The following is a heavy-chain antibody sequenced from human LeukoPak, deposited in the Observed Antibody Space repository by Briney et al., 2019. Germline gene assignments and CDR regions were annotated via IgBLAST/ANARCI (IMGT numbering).Heavy chain of an antibody. J-gene: IGHJ6*02. V-gene: IGHV1-2*04. Sequence: GASVKVSCKASGYTFTNYHIAWVRQAPGQGLEWMGWINPNSGGTNYAQKFQGWVTMTRDTSISTAYMELSRLRSDDTAVYYCATSTTRDVYYYYYGMDVWGQGTTVTVSS. CDR2: INPNSGGT. CDR3: ATSTTRDVYYYYYGMDV. CDR1: GYTFTNYH. D-gene: IGHD1-14*01.